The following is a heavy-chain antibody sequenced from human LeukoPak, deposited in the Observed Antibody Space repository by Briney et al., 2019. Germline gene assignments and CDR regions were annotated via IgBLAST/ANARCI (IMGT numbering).Heavy chain of an antibody. CDR3: ARQGLVERRVDWFDP. CDR2: IYYSGGT. J-gene: IGHJ5*02. V-gene: IGHV4-39*01. Sequence: SETLSLTCTASGGSISSSSYYWGWIRQPPGGGLEWIGSIYYSGGTYYNPSLKSRVTISVDTSKNQFSLKLSSVTAADTAVYYCARQGLVERRVDWFDPWGQGTLVTVSS. D-gene: IGHD1-1*01. CDR1: GGSISSSSYY.